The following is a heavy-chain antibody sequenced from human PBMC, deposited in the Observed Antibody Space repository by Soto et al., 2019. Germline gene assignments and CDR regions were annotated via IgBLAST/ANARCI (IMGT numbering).Heavy chain of an antibody. J-gene: IGHJ6*02. CDR3: AKGLYSSGWYGGVIDYYYYGMDV. V-gene: IGHV3-30*18. D-gene: IGHD6-19*01. CDR1: GFTFSSYG. Sequence: GGSLRLSCAASGFTFSSYGMHWVRQAPGKGLEWVAVISYDGSNKYYADSVKGRFTISRDNSKNTLYLQMNSLRAEDTAVYYCAKGLYSSGWYGGVIDYYYYGMDVWGQGTTVTVSS. CDR2: ISYDGSNK.